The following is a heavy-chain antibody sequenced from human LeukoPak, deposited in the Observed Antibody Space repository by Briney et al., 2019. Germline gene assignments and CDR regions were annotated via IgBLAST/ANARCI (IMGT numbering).Heavy chain of an antibody. CDR3: ARGGDSSGYYYPVFDY. Sequence: SETLSLTCTVSGGSISSYYWSWIRQPPGKGLEWIGYIYYSGSTNYNPSLKSRVTVSVDTSKNQFSLKLSSVTAADTAVYYCARGGDSSGYYYPVFDYWGQGTLVTVSS. J-gene: IGHJ4*02. CDR1: GGSISSYY. D-gene: IGHD3-22*01. V-gene: IGHV4-59*01. CDR2: IYYSGST.